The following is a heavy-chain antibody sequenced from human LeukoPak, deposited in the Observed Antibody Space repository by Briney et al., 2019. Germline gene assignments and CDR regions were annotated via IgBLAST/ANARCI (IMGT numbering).Heavy chain of an antibody. J-gene: IGHJ4*02. V-gene: IGHV3-74*01. CDR2: INGDGSST. CDR1: GFTFSTYW. CDR3: ARGRVFTMVRGVIIAPPHFDY. Sequence: GGSLRLSCAASGFTFSTYWMHWVRQAPGKGLVWVSRINGDGSSTSYADSVKGRFTISRDNAKNSLYLQMNSLRAEDTAVYYCARGRVFTMVRGVIIAPPHFDYWGQGTLVTVSS. D-gene: IGHD3-10*01.